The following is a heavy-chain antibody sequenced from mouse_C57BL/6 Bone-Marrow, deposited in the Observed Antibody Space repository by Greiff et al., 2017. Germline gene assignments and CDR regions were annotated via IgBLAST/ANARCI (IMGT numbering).Heavy chain of an antibody. V-gene: IGHV1-82*01. D-gene: IGHD1-1*01. CDR1: GYAFSSSW. J-gene: IGHJ1*03. Sequence: VKLMESGPELVKPGASVKISCKASGYAFSSSWMNWVKQRPGKGLEWIGRIYPGDGDTNYNGKFKGKATLTADKSSSPAYMQLSSLTSEDSAVYFCARDPHYYGSSAHWYFDVWGTGTTVTVSS. CDR3: ARDPHYYGSSAHWYFDV. CDR2: IYPGDGDT.